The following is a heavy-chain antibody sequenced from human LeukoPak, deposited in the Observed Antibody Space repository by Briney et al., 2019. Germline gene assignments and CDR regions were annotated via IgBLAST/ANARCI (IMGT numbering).Heavy chain of an antibody. Sequence: GESLKISCKGSGYSFTSYWIGWVRQMPGKGLEWMGTIYPGDSDTRYNPSFQGQVTISADKSTSTAYLQWSSLKASDTAMYYCARERGGSSSSGRVNFDYWGQGTLVTVSS. J-gene: IGHJ4*02. CDR3: ARERGGSSSSGRVNFDY. CDR1: GYSFTSYW. V-gene: IGHV5-51*01. D-gene: IGHD6-6*01. CDR2: IYPGDSDT.